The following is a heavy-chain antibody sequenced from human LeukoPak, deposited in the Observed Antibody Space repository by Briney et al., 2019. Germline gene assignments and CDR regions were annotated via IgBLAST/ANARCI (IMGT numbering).Heavy chain of an antibody. CDR3: ARDESFYGSGRYY. CDR2: IYSGGST. V-gene: IGHV3-53*01. Sequence: GGSLRLSCAASGFTVSSNYMSWVRQAPGKGLEWVSVIYSGGSTYYADSVKGRFTISRDNSKNTLYLQMNSLRAEDTAVYYCARDESFYGSGRYYWGQGTLVTVSS. D-gene: IGHD3-10*01. J-gene: IGHJ4*02. CDR1: GFTVSSNY.